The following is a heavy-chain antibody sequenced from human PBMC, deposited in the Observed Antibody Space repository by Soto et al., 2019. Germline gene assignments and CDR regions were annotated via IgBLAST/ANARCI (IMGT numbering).Heavy chain of an antibody. J-gene: IGHJ1*01. D-gene: IGHD6-6*01. Sequence: QVQLVQSGAEVKKPGASVKVSCKASGYTFTSYYMHWVRQAPGQGLECMGIINPSGGSTSYAKTFQGGVTMNRDTSTSTVYLELSSLRSEYTAVYYCARAMYSGSPHEYSHHCGKCTRVTVSS. CDR3: ARAMYSGSPHEYSHH. CDR1: GYTFTSYY. V-gene: IGHV1-46*01. CDR2: INPSGGST.